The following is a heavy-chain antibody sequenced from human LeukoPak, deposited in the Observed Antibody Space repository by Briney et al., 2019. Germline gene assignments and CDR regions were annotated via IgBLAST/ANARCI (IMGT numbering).Heavy chain of an antibody. CDR3: ARDTGYSSSWYHRFDP. J-gene: IGHJ5*02. CDR1: GYTFTSNG. V-gene: IGHV1-18*01. CDR2: ISAYNGNT. Sequence: ASVKLSCKASGYTFTSNGISWVRQAPGQGLELMGWISAYNGNTNYARKLQGRVTMTTDTATSTAYMELRSLRSDDTAVYYCARDTGYSSSWYHRFDPWCQGTLVTVSS. D-gene: IGHD6-13*01.